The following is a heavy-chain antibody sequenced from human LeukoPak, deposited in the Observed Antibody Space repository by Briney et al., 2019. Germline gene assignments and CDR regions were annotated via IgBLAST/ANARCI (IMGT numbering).Heavy chain of an antibody. J-gene: IGHJ3*02. CDR1: GFTFSSYG. V-gene: IGHV3-33*06. CDR2: IWYDGSNK. Sequence: GGSLRLSCAASGFTFSSYGMHWVRQAPGKGLEWVAVIWYDGSNKYYADSVKGRFTISRDNSKNTLYLQMNSLRAEDTAVYYCAKEWYNWNQDDAFDIWGQGTMVTASS. D-gene: IGHD1-20*01. CDR3: AKEWYNWNQDDAFDI.